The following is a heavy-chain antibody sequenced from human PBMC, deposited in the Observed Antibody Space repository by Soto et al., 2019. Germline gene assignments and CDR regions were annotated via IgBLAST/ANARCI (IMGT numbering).Heavy chain of an antibody. CDR1: GYTFSNYG. J-gene: IGHJ4*02. D-gene: IGHD6-25*01. V-gene: IGHV1-18*01. CDR3: AGEVFSSGYNFFRFDH. Sequence: ASVKVSCKPSGYTFSNYGIAWVRQAPGQGLEWVGWINASRGNTNYAQKLQGRATMTADTSTNTAYMELTSLRSDDAAVYFWAGEVFSSGYNFFRFDHCGQGTLVPVSS. CDR2: INASRGNT.